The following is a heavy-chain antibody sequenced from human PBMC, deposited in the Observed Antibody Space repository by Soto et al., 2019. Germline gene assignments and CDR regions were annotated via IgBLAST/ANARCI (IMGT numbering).Heavy chain of an antibody. Sequence: QVQLVQSGAEVKKPGASVKVSCKASGYTFTSYAMHWVRQAPGQRLEWMGWINAGNGNTKYSQKFQGRVTITRDTSASTAYMELSSLRSEDTAVYYCARPGRLLWFGETYNCFDPWGQGTLVTVSS. CDR3: ARPGRLLWFGETYNCFDP. J-gene: IGHJ5*02. V-gene: IGHV1-3*01. D-gene: IGHD3-10*01. CDR2: INAGNGNT. CDR1: GYTFTSYA.